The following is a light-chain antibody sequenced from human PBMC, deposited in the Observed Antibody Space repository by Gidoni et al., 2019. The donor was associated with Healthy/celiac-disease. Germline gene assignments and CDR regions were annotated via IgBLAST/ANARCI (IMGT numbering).Light chain of an antibody. CDR3: QQYNSYSPLT. CDR1: QSISSW. CDR2: DAS. V-gene: IGKV1-5*01. Sequence: DIQMTKSPSTLSASVGDRVTITCRDSQSISSWLAWYQQKPGKATKLLIYDASSLESGVPSRFSGSGSGTEFTLTISSLQPDVFATYYCQQYNSYSPLTFGPGTKVDIK. J-gene: IGKJ3*01.